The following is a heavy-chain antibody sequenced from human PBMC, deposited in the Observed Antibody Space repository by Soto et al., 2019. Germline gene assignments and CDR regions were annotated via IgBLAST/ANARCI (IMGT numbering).Heavy chain of an antibody. CDR2: ITPYNGNA. CDR1: GYTFSNFG. V-gene: IGHV1-18*03. Sequence: XSVKVSCKASGYTFSNFGINWVRQAPGQGLEWMGWITPYNGNANYAQKHQDRLTITTDTSTNTAYLELRSLRSDDMAVYFCARARMYSGAYHDYWGQGTLVTVSS. J-gene: IGHJ4*02. CDR3: ARARMYSGAYHDY. D-gene: IGHD1-26*01.